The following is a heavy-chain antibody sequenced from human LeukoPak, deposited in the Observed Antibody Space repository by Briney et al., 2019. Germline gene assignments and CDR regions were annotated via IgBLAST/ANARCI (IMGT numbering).Heavy chain of an antibody. CDR3: ARDLMVRGVIAYYY. V-gene: IGHV7-4-1*02. Sequence: ASVKVSCKASGYTFTSYAMNWVRQAPGQGLKWMGWINTNTGNPTYAQGFTGRFVFSLDTSVSTAYLQISSLKAEDTAVYYCARDLMVRGVIAYYYWGQGTLVTVSS. CDR2: INTNTGNP. CDR1: GYTFTSYA. J-gene: IGHJ4*02. D-gene: IGHD3-10*01.